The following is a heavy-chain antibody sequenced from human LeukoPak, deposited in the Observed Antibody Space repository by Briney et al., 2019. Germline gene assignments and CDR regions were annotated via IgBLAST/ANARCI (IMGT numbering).Heavy chain of an antibody. CDR1: GFTFSSYG. Sequence: PGGSLRLSCAASGFTFSSYGIHWVRQAPGKGLEWVSSVGSDNKPHYSESVKGRFAISRDNSKSMLFLQLNSLRAEDTALYYCARGLHYYVAMDVWGQGTTVTVSS. V-gene: IGHV3-NL1*01. CDR2: VGSDNKP. J-gene: IGHJ6*02. D-gene: IGHD3-10*02. CDR3: ARGLHYYVAMDV.